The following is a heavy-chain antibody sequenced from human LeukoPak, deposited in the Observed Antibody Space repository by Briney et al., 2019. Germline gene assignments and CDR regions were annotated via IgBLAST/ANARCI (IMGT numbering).Heavy chain of an antibody. Sequence: GESLKISCKGSGYSFSSYWIGWVRQMSGKGLEWMGIIYPGDSDTRNSPSFQGQVTISADKSISTAYLQWSSLKASDTAMYYCARLKDGGNDGAAFDIWGQGTMVTVSS. CDR2: IYPGDSDT. V-gene: IGHV5-51*01. J-gene: IGHJ3*02. CDR3: ARLKDGGNDGAAFDI. CDR1: GYSFSSYW. D-gene: IGHD4-23*01.